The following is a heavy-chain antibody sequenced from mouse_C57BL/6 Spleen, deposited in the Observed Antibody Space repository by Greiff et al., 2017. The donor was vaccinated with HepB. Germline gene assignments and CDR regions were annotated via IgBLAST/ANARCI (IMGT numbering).Heavy chain of an antibody. CDR3: ARWLIPAMDY. Sequence: VQLQQPGAELVKPGASVKLSCKASGYTFTSYWMQWVKQRPGQGLEWIGEIDPSDSYTNYNQKFKGKATLTVDTSSSTAYMQLSSLTSEDSAVYYCARWLIPAMDYWGQGTSVTVSS. CDR2: IDPSDSYT. J-gene: IGHJ4*01. D-gene: IGHD2-2*01. V-gene: IGHV1-50*01. CDR1: GYTFTSYW.